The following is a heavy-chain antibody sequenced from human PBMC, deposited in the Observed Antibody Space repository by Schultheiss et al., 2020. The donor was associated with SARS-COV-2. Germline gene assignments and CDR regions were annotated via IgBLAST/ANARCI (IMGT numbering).Heavy chain of an antibody. CDR1: GFTFTDYY. D-gene: IGHD3-22*01. CDR2: ISGGNT. V-gene: IGHV3-23*01. CDR3: AKVVWYYDSSGYFDY. Sequence: GGSLRLSCAASGFTFTDYYMTWVRQAPGKGLEWVSTISGGNTYYVDSVKGRFTISRDNSKNTLYLQMNSLRAEVTAVYYCAKVVWYYDSSGYFDYWGQGTLVTVSS. J-gene: IGHJ4*02.